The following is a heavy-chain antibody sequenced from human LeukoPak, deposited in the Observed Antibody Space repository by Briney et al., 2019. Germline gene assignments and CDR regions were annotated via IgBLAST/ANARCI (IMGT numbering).Heavy chain of an antibody. CDR2: IRYDGLKK. CDR3: AKDRETFSSYGYFDY. D-gene: IGHD2-21*01. Sequence: GGSLRLSCATSGFTFSTYDMHWVRQAPGKGLEWVAHIRYDGLKKRYADSVRGRVTVSRDNSKNTLYLQKNSLRAEDTAVYYCAKDRETFSSYGYFDYWGQGTLVPVSS. CDR1: GFTFSTYD. J-gene: IGHJ4*02. V-gene: IGHV3-30*02.